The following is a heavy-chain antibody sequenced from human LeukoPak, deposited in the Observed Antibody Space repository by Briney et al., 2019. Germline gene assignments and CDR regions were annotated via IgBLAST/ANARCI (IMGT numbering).Heavy chain of an antibody. CDR1: GFTFSSYS. CDR2: INHNGNVN. CDR3: ARGGGLDV. V-gene: IGHV3-7*03. D-gene: IGHD3-16*01. Sequence: GGSLKLSCAASGFTFSSYSMNWVRQAPGKGLEWVASINHNGNVNYYVDSVKGRFTISRDNAKNSLYLQMSNLRAEDTAVYFCARGGGLDVWGQGATVTVSS. J-gene: IGHJ6*02.